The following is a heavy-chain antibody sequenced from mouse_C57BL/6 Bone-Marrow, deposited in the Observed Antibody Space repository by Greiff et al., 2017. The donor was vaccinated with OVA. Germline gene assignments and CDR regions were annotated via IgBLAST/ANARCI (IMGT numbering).Heavy chain of an antibody. D-gene: IGHD2-1*01. Sequence: VQLQQSGPELVKPGASVKISCKASGYAFSSSWMNWVKQRPGKGLEWIGRIYPGDGDTNYNGKFKGKATLTADKSSSTAYMQLSSLTSEDSAVYFCASVYRFAYWGQGTLVTVSA. J-gene: IGHJ3*01. CDR3: ASVYRFAY. CDR2: IYPGDGDT. CDR1: GYAFSSSW. V-gene: IGHV1-82*01.